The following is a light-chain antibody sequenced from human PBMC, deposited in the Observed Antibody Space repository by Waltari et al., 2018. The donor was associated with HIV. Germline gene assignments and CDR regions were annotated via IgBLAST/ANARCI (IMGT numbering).Light chain of an antibody. V-gene: IGLV1-40*01. CDR2: GNS. J-gene: IGLJ3*02. CDR3: QSYDSSLSGYWV. CDR1: SSNIGSDY. Sequence: QSVLTQPPSASGTPGQRVTISCSGSSSNIGSDYVHWYQQLPGTAPKLLIYGNSNRPSGVPDRFSGSKSGTSASLAITGLQAEDEADYYCQSYDSSLSGYWVFGGGTKLTVL.